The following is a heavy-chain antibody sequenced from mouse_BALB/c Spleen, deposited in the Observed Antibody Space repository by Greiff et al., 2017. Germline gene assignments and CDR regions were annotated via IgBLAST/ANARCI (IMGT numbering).Heavy chain of an antibody. Sequence: EVQRVESGGGLVKPGGSLKLSCAASGFTFSGYGMSWVRQTPDKRLEWVATISSGGSYTYYPDSVKGRFTISRDNAKNTQYLQMSSRKSEDTAMYYWAGLSDGYYVGWLAYWGQGTLVTVSA. CDR3: AGLSDGYYVGWLAY. CDR2: ISSGGSYT. D-gene: IGHD2-3*01. CDR1: GFTFSGYG. V-gene: IGHV5-6*01. J-gene: IGHJ3*01.